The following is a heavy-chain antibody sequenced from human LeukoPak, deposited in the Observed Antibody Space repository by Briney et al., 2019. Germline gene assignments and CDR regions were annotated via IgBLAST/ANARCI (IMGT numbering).Heavy chain of an antibody. D-gene: IGHD2-15*01. CDR3: VGYCSGGNCPNAFDI. V-gene: IGHV3-15*01. Sequence: GGSLRLSCAASGFTFSNAWMSWVRQAPGNGLEWLGRIKSKTDGGTTDYAAPVKGRFTISRDDSKNTLYLQMNSLKTEDTAVYYCVGYCSGGNCPNAFDIWGQGTMVTVPS. CDR1: GFTFSNAW. J-gene: IGHJ3*02. CDR2: IKSKTDGGTT.